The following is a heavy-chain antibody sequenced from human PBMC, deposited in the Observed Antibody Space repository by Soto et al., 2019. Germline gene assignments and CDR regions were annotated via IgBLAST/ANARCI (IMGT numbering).Heavy chain of an antibody. V-gene: IGHV4-39*01. CDR3: ARHVIIGYAFGY. CDR2: IYYSGST. Sequence: PSETLSLTCTVSGGSISSSSYYWGWIRQPPGKGLEWIGSIYYSGSTYYNPSLKSRVTISVDTSKNQFSLKLSSVTAADTAVYYCARHVIIGYAFGYSGQATLVTVSS. J-gene: IGHJ4*02. CDR1: GGSISSSSYY. D-gene: IGHD5-12*01.